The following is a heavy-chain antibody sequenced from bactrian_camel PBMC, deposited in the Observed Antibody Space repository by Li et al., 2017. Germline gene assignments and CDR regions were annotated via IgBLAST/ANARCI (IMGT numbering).Heavy chain of an antibody. D-gene: IGHD6*01. CDR2: IYTSGST. J-gene: IGHJ6*01. CDR3: AHSQGGGSWYTSADFGY. V-gene: IGHV3S67*01. CDR1: GYAYSTYA. Sequence: VQLVESGGGSVQPGGSLSLSCVASGYAYSTYAIGWFRQAPGKEREGVAVIYTSGSTYYADSVKGRFTISHDNAKNTLYLQMNSLKSEDTALYYCAHSQGGGSWYTSADFGYWGQGTQVTVS.